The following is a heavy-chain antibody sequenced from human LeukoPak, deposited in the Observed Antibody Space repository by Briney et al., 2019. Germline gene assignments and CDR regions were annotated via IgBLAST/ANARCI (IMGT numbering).Heavy chain of an antibody. Sequence: GASVTVSFTSSVYTFSDNYIHWVRQAPGQGREWMGWINPHSGGTNYGENFQGRATLTRDTSISTAYMDLSSLISDDTAVYYCAREFMRVTAFDIWGQGTMVTVSS. CDR1: VYTFSDNY. V-gene: IGHV1-2*02. J-gene: IGHJ3*02. CDR3: AREFMRVTAFDI. D-gene: IGHD2-21*02. CDR2: INPHSGGT.